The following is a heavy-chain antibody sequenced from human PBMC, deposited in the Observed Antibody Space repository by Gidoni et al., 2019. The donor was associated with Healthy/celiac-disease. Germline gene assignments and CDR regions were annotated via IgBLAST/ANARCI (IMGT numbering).Heavy chain of an antibody. D-gene: IGHD4-17*01. J-gene: IGHJ4*02. CDR3: ATLNGDYVPFDY. V-gene: IGHV3-23*01. Sequence: EVQLLESGGGLVQPGGSLRLSCAASGFTFSSYAMSWVRQAPGKGLDWVSAISGSGGSTYYADSVKGRFTISRDNSKNTLYLQMNSLRAEDTAVYYCATLNGDYVPFDYWGQGTLVTVSS. CDR1: GFTFSSYA. CDR2: ISGSGGST.